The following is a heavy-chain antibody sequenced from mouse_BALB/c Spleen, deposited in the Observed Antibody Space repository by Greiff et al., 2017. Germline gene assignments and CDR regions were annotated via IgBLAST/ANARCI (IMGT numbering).Heavy chain of an antibody. CDR2: INPSNGGT. CDR3: TREDGYYRYFDV. D-gene: IGHD2-3*01. V-gene: IGHV1S81*02. CDR1: GYTFTSYY. J-gene: IGHJ1*01. Sequence: VQLQQSGAELVKPGASVKLSCKASGYTFTSYYMYWVKQRPGQGLEWIGEINPSNGGTNFNEKFKSKATLTVDKSSSTAYMQLSSLTSEDSAVYYCTREDGYYRYFDVWGAGTTVTVSS.